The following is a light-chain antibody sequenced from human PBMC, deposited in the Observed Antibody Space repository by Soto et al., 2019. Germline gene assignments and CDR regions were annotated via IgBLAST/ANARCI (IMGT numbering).Light chain of an antibody. J-gene: IGKJ1*01. Sequence: EIVLTQSPGTLSLSPGERATLSCRASQSVSTNYLAWYQRKPGQAPRLLIYGASSRATDIPNRFSGSGSGTDFTLTITRLKAEDFAVYYCQQYGSSPRTFGRGTKVEIK. CDR1: QSVSTNY. CDR3: QQYGSSPRT. CDR2: GAS. V-gene: IGKV3-20*01.